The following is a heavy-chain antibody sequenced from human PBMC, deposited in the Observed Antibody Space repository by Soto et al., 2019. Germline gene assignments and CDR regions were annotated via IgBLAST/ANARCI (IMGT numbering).Heavy chain of an antibody. J-gene: IGHJ4*02. CDR2: ISESGGST. V-gene: IGHV3-23*01. CDR1: GFSFSDYA. Sequence: GGSLRLSCAASGFSFSDYAMTWVRQAPGKGLEWVSVISESGGSTHYADSVRGRFTISRDNSENTLYLRMNSLRDDDTAVYFCAKRSPYSAGWYSPIFDYWGEGSLVTVSS. CDR3: AKRSPYSAGWYSPIFDY. D-gene: IGHD6-19*01.